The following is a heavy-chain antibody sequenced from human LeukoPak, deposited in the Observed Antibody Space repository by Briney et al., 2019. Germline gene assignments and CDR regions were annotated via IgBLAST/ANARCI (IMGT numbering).Heavy chain of an antibody. D-gene: IGHD3-10*01. CDR3: ARDSVQYYYGSGTDP. CDR1: GFTFSSHS. Sequence: GGSLRLSCAASGFTFSSHSINWVRQAPGKGLEWIATMTVTNKIYYADSVKGRFTISRDNAENSVYLQMNSLRDEDTAVYSCARDSVQYYYGSGTDPWGQGTLVTVSS. V-gene: IGHV3-69-1*01. CDR2: MTVTNKI. J-gene: IGHJ5*02.